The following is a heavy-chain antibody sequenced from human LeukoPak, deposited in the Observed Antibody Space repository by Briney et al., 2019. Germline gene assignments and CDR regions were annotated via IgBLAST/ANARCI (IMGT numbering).Heavy chain of an antibody. J-gene: IGHJ6*02. Sequence: GGSLRLSCAASGFTFSSYAMHWVRQAPGKGLEWVAVISYDGSNKYYADSVKGRFTISRDNSKNTLYLQMNSLRAEDTAVYYCAKDAMAVAGDYYYYGMDVWGQGTTVTVSS. CDR3: AKDAMAVAGDYYYYGMDV. CDR2: ISYDGSNK. V-gene: IGHV3-30-3*01. CDR1: GFTFSSYA. D-gene: IGHD6-19*01.